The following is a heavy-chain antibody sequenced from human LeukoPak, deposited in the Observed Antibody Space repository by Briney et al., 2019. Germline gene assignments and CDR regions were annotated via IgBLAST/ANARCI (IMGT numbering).Heavy chain of an antibody. D-gene: IGHD3-10*01. V-gene: IGHV1-69*04. CDR1: GGTFSSYA. J-gene: IGHJ6*02. CDR2: IIPILGIA. CDR3: ARARYGPGSYHTPTPT. Sequence: ASVKVSCKASGGTFSSYAISWVRQAPGQGLEWMGRIIPILGIANYAQKFQGRVTITADKSTSTAYMELSSLRSEDTAVYYCARARYGPGSYHTPTPTWGQGTTVTVSS.